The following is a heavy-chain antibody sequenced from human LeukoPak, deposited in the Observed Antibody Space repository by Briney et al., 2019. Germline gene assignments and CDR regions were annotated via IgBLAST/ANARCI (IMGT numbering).Heavy chain of an antibody. CDR3: ARGRITDGMDV. CDR2: IYYSGST. J-gene: IGHJ6*04. V-gene: IGHV4-59*01. Sequence: SETLSLTCTVSGGSISSYYWSWIRQPPGKGLEWIGYIYYSGSTNYNPSLKSRVTISVDASKNQFSLKLSSVTAADTAVYYCARGRITDGMDVWGKGTTVIVSS. D-gene: IGHD2-15*01. CDR1: GGSISSYY.